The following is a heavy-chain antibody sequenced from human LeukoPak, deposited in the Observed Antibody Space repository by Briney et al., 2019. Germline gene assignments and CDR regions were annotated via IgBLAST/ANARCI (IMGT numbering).Heavy chain of an antibody. D-gene: IGHD3-16*02. CDR2: IYYSGST. V-gene: IGHV4-59*08. CDR3: ARGNPFGGVIVFDS. CDR1: GGSISTYY. Sequence: PSETLSLTCTVSGGSISTYYWSWIRQPPGKGLEWIGYIYYSGSTNYNPSLKSRVTISPDTSKKQFSVKLGSVTAADTAVYYCARGNPFGGVIVFDSWGQGALVTVPS. J-gene: IGHJ4*02.